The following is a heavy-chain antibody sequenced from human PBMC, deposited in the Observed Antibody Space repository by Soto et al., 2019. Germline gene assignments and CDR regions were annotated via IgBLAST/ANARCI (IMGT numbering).Heavy chain of an antibody. D-gene: IGHD2-2*01. V-gene: IGHV4-30-2*01. CDR1: GGSISSGGYS. Sequence: QLQLQESGSGLVKPSQTLSLTCAVSGGSISSGGYSWSWIRQPPGKGLEWIGYIYHSGSTYYNPSPQGXXTISVDRSKNQFSLQLSSVPAADTAVYYCARVPDRWGQGTLVTVSS. CDR2: IYHSGST. J-gene: IGHJ5*02. CDR3: ARVPDR.